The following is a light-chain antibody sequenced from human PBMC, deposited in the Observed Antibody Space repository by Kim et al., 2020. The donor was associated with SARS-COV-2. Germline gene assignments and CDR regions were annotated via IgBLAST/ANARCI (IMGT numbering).Light chain of an antibody. CDR2: GAS. Sequence: EIVLTQSPATLSVSPGERATLSCRASQGVSSNLAWYQQKPGQAPRLLIYGASTRATGIPARFSGSGSGTEFTLTISSLQSEDFAVYYCQQYNTLVTFGQGTKVDIK. J-gene: IGKJ1*01. CDR1: QGVSSN. CDR3: QQYNTLVT. V-gene: IGKV3-15*01.